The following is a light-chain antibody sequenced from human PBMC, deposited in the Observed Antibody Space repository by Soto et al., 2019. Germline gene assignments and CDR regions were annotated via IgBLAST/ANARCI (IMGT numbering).Light chain of an antibody. CDR3: GTWDSSLSVHV. CDR2: DNN. CDR1: SSNIGSSS. Sequence: QSVLTQPPSASGTPGQRVAISCSGSSSNIGSSSVYWYQQLPGTAPKLLIYDNNKRPSGNPDRFSGSKSGTSATLGISGLQTEDEADYYCGTWDSSLSVHVFGTGTKLTVL. J-gene: IGLJ1*01. V-gene: IGLV1-51*01.